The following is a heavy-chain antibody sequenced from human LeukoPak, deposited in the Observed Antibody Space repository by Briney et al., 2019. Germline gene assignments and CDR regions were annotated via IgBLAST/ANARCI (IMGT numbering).Heavy chain of an antibody. J-gene: IGHJ4*02. D-gene: IGHD5-24*01. CDR3: ARGPPEATVED. CDR2: IIPIFGTA. Sequence: ASVKVSCKAPGGTFSSYAISWVRQAPGQGLEWMGGIIPIFGTANYAQKFQGRVTITADESTSTAYMELSSLRSEDTAVYYCARGPPEATVEDWGQGTLVTVSS. CDR1: GGTFSSYA. V-gene: IGHV1-69*01.